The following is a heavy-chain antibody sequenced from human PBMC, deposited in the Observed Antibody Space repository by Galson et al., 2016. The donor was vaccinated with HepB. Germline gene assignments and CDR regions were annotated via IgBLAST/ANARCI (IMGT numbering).Heavy chain of an antibody. CDR2: IHISGST. CDR3: ARASAEWFPISFYFNL. CDR1: DDSINSGGYY. D-gene: IGHD3-3*01. J-gene: IGHJ4*02. V-gene: IGHV4-61*02. Sequence: TLSLTCNVSDDSINSGGYYWSWIRQPAGKGLEWIGRIHISGSTNYNSSLRSRVALSIETSKNQFSLKLSSVTAADTAVYYCARASAEWFPISFYFNLWGQGTLVTVSS.